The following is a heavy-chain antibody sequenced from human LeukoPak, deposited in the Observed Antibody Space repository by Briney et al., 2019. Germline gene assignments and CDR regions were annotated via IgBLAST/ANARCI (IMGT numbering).Heavy chain of an antibody. CDR2: INPSGGST. V-gene: IGHV1-46*01. D-gene: IGHD3-10*02. J-gene: IGHJ5*02. CDR1: GYTFTSYY. CDR3: ARVFATTHVGIDP. Sequence: ASVKVSCRASGYTFTSYYMHWVRQAPGQGLEWMGIINPSGGSTSYAQKFQGRVTMTRDTSTSTVYMELSSLRSEDTAAYYCARVFATTHVGIDPWGQGTLVTVSS.